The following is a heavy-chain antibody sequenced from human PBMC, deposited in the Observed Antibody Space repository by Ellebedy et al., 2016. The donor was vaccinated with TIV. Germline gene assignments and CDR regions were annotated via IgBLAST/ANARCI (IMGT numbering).Heavy chain of an antibody. D-gene: IGHD3-22*01. CDR3: ARVSLNYYDSSGYSYYFDY. J-gene: IGHJ4*02. CDR2: IYYSGST. Sequence: SETLSLTXTVSGGSISSYYWSWIRQPPGKGLEWIGYIYYSGSTNYNPSLKSRVTISVDTSKNQFSLKLSSVTAADTAVYYCARVSLNYYDSSGYSYYFDYWGQGTLVTVSS. CDR1: GGSISSYY. V-gene: IGHV4-59*01.